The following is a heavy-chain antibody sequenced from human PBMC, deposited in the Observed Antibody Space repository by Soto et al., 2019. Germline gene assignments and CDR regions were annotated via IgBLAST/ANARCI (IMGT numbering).Heavy chain of an antibody. CDR1: VFTFRSFT. CDR2: ISSNSAYI. V-gene: IGHV3-21*01. Sequence: GGSLRLSCAASVFTFRSFTMNWVRQAPGKGLEWVSTISSNSAYIYYTDALRGRFTISRDNSKNTLYLQMNSLRAEDTAVYYCAKDATSGWYFNWFDPWGQGTLVTVSS. J-gene: IGHJ5*02. CDR3: AKDATSGWYFNWFDP. D-gene: IGHD6-19*01.